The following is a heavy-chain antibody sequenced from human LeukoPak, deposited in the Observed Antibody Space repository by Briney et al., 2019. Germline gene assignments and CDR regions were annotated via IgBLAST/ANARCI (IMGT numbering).Heavy chain of an antibody. V-gene: IGHV3-48*01. J-gene: IGHJ5*02. CDR1: GFTFSSYA. CDR2: IRSSSET. CDR3: ARDAGNSGYGCDL. D-gene: IGHD5-12*01. Sequence: PGGSLRLSCAASGFTFSSYAMHWVRQAPGKGLEWVSHIRSSSETFCADSVKGRFTISRDNARNSLYLQMNNLRGEDTAIYYCARDAGNSGYGCDLWGQGTLVTVSS.